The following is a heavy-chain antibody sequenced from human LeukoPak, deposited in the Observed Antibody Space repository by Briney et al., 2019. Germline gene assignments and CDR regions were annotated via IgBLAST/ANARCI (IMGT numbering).Heavy chain of an antibody. CDR3: ARDRAPEFRAFDI. CDR1: GGTFSSYA. Sequence: SVEVSCKASGGTFSSYAISWVRQAPRQGFEWMGRIIPILGIANYAQKFQGRVTITADKSTSTAYMELSSLRSEDTAVYYCARDRAPEFRAFDIWGQGTMVTVSS. CDR2: IIPILGIA. D-gene: IGHD3-10*01. J-gene: IGHJ3*02. V-gene: IGHV1-69*04.